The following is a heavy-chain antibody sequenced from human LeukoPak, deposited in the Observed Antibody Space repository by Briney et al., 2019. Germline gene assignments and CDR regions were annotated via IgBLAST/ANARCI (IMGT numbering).Heavy chain of an antibody. D-gene: IGHD4-11*01. CDR1: GYSFTSYW. Sequence: GESLKISCKGSGYSFTSYWIGWVRQMPGKGLEWMGIIYPGDSDTRYSSSFQGQVTISAGKSISTAYLQWSSLKAPDTAMYYCARLTSTVTTGDYYYYGMDVWGQGTTVTVSS. CDR3: ARLTSTVTTGDYYYYGMDV. V-gene: IGHV5-51*01. J-gene: IGHJ6*02. CDR2: IYPGDSDT.